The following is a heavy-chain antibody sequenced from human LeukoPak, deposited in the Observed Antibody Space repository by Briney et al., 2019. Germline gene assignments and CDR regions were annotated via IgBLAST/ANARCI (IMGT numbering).Heavy chain of an antibody. D-gene: IGHD2-2*01. CDR3: ARVGTVVVPAAIGY. CDR2: IYYSGST. Sequence: SETLSPTCTVSGGSISSSSYYWGWIRQPPGKGLEWIGSIYYSGSTYYNPSLKSRVTISVDTSKNQFSLKLSSVTAADTAVYYCARVGTVVVPAAIGYWGQGTLVTVSS. J-gene: IGHJ4*02. V-gene: IGHV4-39*01. CDR1: GGSISSSSYY.